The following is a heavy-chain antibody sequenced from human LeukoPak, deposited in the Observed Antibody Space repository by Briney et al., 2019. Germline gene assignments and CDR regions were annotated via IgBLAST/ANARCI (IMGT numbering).Heavy chain of an antibody. CDR3: ARHGGVVRGQGSDAFDI. J-gene: IGHJ3*02. CDR2: IYYSGST. V-gene: IGHV4-59*08. Sequence: SETLSLTCTVSGGSISSYFWSWVRQPPGKGLEWIWYIYYSGSTQYNPSLKSRVTISLDTSKNQFSLKLTSVTAADTAVYFCARHGGVVRGQGSDAFDIWGQGTMVTVSS. CDR1: GGSISSYF. D-gene: IGHD3-10*01.